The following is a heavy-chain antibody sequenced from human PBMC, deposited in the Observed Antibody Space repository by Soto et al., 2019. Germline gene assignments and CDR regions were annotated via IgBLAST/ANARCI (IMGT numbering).Heavy chain of an antibody. J-gene: IGHJ6*02. V-gene: IGHV4-59*01. Sequence: SETLSLTCTVSGGSISSYYWSWIRQPPGKGLEWIGYIYYSGSTNYNPSLKSRVTISVDTSKNQFSLKLSSVTAADTAVYYCARVPFPYDYVRGALDVWGQGTTVTVSS. CDR3: ARVPFPYDYVRGALDV. CDR2: IYYSGST. D-gene: IGHD3-16*01. CDR1: GGSISSYY.